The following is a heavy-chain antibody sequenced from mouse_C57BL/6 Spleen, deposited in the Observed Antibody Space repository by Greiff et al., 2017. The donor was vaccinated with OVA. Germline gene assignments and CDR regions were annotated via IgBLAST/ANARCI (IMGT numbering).Heavy chain of an antibody. CDR3: ARHGEDDCNYFDY. Sequence: QVQLKESGPGLVAPSQSLSITCTVSGFSFTSYGVHWVRQPPGKGLEWLVVIWSDGSTTYNSALKSRLSISKDNSKSQVILKMNSLQTDDKAMYDWARHGEDDCNYFDYWGQGTTLTVSS. CDR1: GFSFTSYG. D-gene: IGHD2-4*01. V-gene: IGHV2-6-1*01. J-gene: IGHJ2*01. CDR2: IWSDGST.